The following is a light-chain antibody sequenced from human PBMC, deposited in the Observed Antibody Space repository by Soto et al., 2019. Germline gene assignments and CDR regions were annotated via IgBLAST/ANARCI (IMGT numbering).Light chain of an antibody. CDR1: QSVGSS. V-gene: IGKV1-5*03. CDR2: EAS. J-gene: IGKJ1*01. CDR3: QQYHSERT. Sequence: DIQMTQSPSTLSASVGDRVTITCRASQSVGSSLAWYQQKPGRAPKLLIYEASNLESGVPSRFSGSGSGTEFTLTISSLQPDDFATYSCQQYHSERTFGQGTKVEIK.